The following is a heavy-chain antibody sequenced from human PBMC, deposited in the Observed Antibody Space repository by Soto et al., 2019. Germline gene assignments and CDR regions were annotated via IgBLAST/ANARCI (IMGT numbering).Heavy chain of an antibody. D-gene: IGHD4-4*01. J-gene: IGHJ6*02. Sequence: SETLSLTCAVSGGSISSGGYSWSWIRQPPGKGLEWIGYIYQSGSTYYNPSLKSRVTISVDRSRNQFSLKLSSVTAADTAVYFCATQSYSNSAAYYYYAMDVWGQGTTVTVSS. CDR2: IYQSGST. CDR3: ATQSYSNSAAYYYYAMDV. CDR1: GGSISSGGYS. V-gene: IGHV4-30-2*01.